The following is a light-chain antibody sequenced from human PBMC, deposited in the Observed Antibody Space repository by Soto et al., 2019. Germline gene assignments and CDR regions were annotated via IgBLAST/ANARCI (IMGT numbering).Light chain of an antibody. CDR1: QSISTW. V-gene: IGKV1-5*03. Sequence: DIQMTQSPSTLSASVGDRVTITCRASQSISTWLAWYQQKPGKAPNLLIYKASSLERGVPSRFSGSGSGTEFIFTNTSLQPDDFATYYCQQYSSYEWTFGQGTKVEIK. CDR2: KAS. J-gene: IGKJ1*01. CDR3: QQYSSYEWT.